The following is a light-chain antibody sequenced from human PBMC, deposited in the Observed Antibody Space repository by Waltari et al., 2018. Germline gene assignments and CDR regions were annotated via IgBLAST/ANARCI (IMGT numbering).Light chain of an antibody. Sequence: IVLTQSPGTLSLSPGEIATLSCRASQSVTSRYIAWYQQKPGQPPRLLFYGASSRATGIPDRFSGSGSGTDFTLTISRLEPEDFAVYYCHQYGSSPYIFGQGTKLEIK. J-gene: IGKJ2*01. CDR3: HQYGSSPYI. V-gene: IGKV3-20*01. CDR2: GAS. CDR1: QSVTSRY.